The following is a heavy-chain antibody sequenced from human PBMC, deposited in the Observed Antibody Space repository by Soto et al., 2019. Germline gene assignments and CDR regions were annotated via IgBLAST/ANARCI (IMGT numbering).Heavy chain of an antibody. CDR3: ASGSGYCSGGTCYWYFDL. V-gene: IGHV3-21*01. J-gene: IGHJ2*01. CDR2: ISGSSTYI. CDR1: GFTFSSYS. D-gene: IGHD2-15*01. Sequence: GGSLRLSCAASGFTFSSYSMNWVRQAPGKGLEWVSSISGSSTYIYYADSLKGRFTISRDNTKNSLYLQMSTLRAEDTAVYYCASGSGYCSGGTCYWYFDLWGRGTLVTVSS.